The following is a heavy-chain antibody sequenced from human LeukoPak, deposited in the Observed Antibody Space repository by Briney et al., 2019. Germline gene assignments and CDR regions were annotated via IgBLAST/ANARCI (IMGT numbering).Heavy chain of an antibody. J-gene: IGHJ6*02. CDR2: IIPILGIA. V-gene: IGHV1-69*04. CDR3: ASLTERSPINMDV. Sequence: SVKVSCKASGGTFSSYAISWVRQAPGQGLEWMGRIIPILGIANYAQKFQGRVTITADKSTSTAYMELSSLRSEDTAVYYCASLTERSPINMDVWGQGTTVTVSS. CDR1: GGTFSSYA.